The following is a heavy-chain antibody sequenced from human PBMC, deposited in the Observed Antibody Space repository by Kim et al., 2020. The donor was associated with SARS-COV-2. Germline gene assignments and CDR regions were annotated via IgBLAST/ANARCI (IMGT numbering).Heavy chain of an antibody. CDR3: AKLGRGINWFDP. D-gene: IGHD1-20*01. J-gene: IGHJ5*02. Sequence: GGSLRLSCAASGFTFSSYAMHWVRQAPGKGLEWVAVIWYDGSNKYYADSVKGRFTISRDNSKNTLYLQMNSLRAEDTAVYYCAKLGRGINWFDPWGQGTLVTVSS. V-gene: IGHV3-33*06. CDR2: IWYDGSNK. CDR1: GFTFSSYA.